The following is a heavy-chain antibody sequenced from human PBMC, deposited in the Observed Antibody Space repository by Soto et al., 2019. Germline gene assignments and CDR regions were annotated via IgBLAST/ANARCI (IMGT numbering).Heavy chain of an antibody. D-gene: IGHD6-13*01. CDR2: ISYDGSNK. J-gene: IGHJ6*02. Sequence: PGGSLRLSCAASGFTFSSYAMHGVRQAPGKGLEWVAVISYDGSNKNYADSVKGRFTISRDNAKNSLYLQMNSLRDEDTAVYYCARDTAAAAHYGMDVWGQGTTVTVSS. V-gene: IGHV3-30-3*01. CDR1: GFTFSSYA. CDR3: ARDTAAAAHYGMDV.